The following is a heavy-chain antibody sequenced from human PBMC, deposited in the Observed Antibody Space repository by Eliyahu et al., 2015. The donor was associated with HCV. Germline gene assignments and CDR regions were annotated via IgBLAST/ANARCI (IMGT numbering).Heavy chain of an antibody. J-gene: IGHJ5*02. CDR1: GFTFSSYS. CDR3: ARGLAAAGKGKPFDP. CDR2: ISSSSSYI. D-gene: IGHD6-13*01. V-gene: IGHV3-21*01. Sequence: EVQLVESGGGLVKPGGSLXLSCAASGFTFSSYSMNWVRQAPGKGLEWVSSISSSSSYIYYADSVKGRFTISRDNAKNSLYLQMNSLRAEDTAVYYCARGLAAAGKGKPFDPWGQGTLVTVSS.